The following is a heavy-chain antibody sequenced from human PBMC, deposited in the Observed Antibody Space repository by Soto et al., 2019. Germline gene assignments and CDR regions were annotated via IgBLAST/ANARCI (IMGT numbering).Heavy chain of an antibody. D-gene: IGHD5-18*01. V-gene: IGHV1-8*01. CDR2: LNPRNGQT. Sequence: QVQLVQSGAEVKKPGASVKVSCQTSGYNFSAYYFNWVRQAAGQGPEWMGWLNPRNGQTGYVQKFRGRVTMTRDTSIATVYLELSRLTSEDTAIYFCTRETDTSMVDYWGQGTLVTVSS. CDR1: GYNFSAYY. CDR3: TRETDTSMVDY. J-gene: IGHJ4*02.